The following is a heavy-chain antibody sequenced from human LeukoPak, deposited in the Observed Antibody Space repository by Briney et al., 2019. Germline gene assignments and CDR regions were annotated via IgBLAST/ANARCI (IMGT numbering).Heavy chain of an antibody. D-gene: IGHD6-6*01. CDR1: GFTFSSYG. CDR2: ISYDGSNK. Sequence: PGGSLRLSCAASGFTFSSYGMHWVRQAPGKGLEWVAVISYDGSNKYYADSVKGRFTISRDNSKNTLYLQMNSLRAEDTAVYYCAKFWPYSSSPVDPTGFDYWGQGTLVTVSS. V-gene: IGHV3-30*18. J-gene: IGHJ4*02. CDR3: AKFWPYSSSPVDPTGFDY.